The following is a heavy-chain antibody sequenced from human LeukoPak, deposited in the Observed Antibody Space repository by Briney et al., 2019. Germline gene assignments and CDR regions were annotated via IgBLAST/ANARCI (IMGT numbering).Heavy chain of an antibody. J-gene: IGHJ4*02. D-gene: IGHD6-6*01. CDR1: GFTVSSKY. Sequence: GGSLRLSCAASGFTVSSKYMSWVRQAPGKGLEWVSIIYSDGTSYYADSVKGRFTISRDNSRNTLYLQMNSLRPEDTAVYYCARVGSSSDFDYWGQGTLVTVSS. V-gene: IGHV3-53*01. CDR3: ARVGSSSDFDY. CDR2: IYSDGTS.